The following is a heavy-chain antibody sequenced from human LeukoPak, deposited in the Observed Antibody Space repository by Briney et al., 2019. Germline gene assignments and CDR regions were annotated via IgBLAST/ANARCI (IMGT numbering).Heavy chain of an antibody. V-gene: IGHV4-59*01. CDR3: ARAPLDYGVDY. CDR1: GGSISSYY. CDR2: IYYSGST. J-gene: IGHJ4*02. Sequence: PSETLPLTCTVSGGSISSYYWSWIRQPPGKGLEWIGYIYYSGSTNYNPSLKSRVTISVDTSKNQFSLKLSSVTAADTAVYYCARAPLDYGVDYWGQGTLVTVSS. D-gene: IGHD4-17*01.